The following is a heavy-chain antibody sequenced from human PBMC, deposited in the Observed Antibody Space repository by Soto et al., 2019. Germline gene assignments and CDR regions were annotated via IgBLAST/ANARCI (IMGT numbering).Heavy chain of an antibody. Sequence: PGGSLRLSCAASGFTFSSYAMHWVRQAPGKGLEWVAVISHDGTNEYYADSVKGRFTISRDNSKNTLYLQMNSLRAEDTAVYYCAGGSGYSSGHSELRHLDYWGQGTLVTVSS. D-gene: IGHD5-18*01. CDR3: AGGSGYSSGHSELRHLDY. CDR2: ISHDGTNE. J-gene: IGHJ4*02. V-gene: IGHV3-30-3*01. CDR1: GFTFSSYA.